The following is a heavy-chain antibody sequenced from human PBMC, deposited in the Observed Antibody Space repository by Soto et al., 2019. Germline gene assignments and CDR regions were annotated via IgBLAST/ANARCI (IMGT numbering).Heavy chain of an antibody. Sequence: GGSLRLSCAASGFTFSSYGMHWVRQAPGKGLEWVAVISYDGSNKYYADSVKGRFTISRDNSKNTLYLQMNSLRAEDTAVYYCAKGDYGGHDAFDIWGQGTMVTVS. V-gene: IGHV3-30*18. CDR1: GFTFSSYG. J-gene: IGHJ3*02. CDR3: AKGDYGGHDAFDI. D-gene: IGHD4-17*01. CDR2: ISYDGSNK.